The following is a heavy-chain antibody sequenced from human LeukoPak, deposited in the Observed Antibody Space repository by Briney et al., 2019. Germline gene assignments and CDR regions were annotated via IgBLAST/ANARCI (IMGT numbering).Heavy chain of an antibody. CDR3: ARDSRYDFWSGSYY. J-gene: IGHJ4*02. CDR2: IKQDGSEK. Sequence: GGSLRLSCAASGFTFSSYWMSWVREAPGKGLEWVANIKQDGSEKYYVDSVKGRFTISRDNAKNSLYLQMNSLRAEDTAVYYCARDSRYDFWSGSYYWGQGTLVTFSS. CDR1: GFTFSSYW. V-gene: IGHV3-7*01. D-gene: IGHD3-3*01.